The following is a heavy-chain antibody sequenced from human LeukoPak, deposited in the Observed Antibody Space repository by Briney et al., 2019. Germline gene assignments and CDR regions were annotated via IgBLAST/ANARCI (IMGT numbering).Heavy chain of an antibody. Sequence: TGGSLRLSCAASGFTVSSNYMSWVRQAPGKGLEWVSVIYSGGSTYYADSVKGRFTISRDNSKNTLYLQMNSLRAEDTAVYYCARDGGFGYSYGYYYYGMDVWGQGTTVTVSS. CDR2: IYSGGST. J-gene: IGHJ6*02. V-gene: IGHV3-66*01. CDR1: GFTVSSNY. D-gene: IGHD5-18*01. CDR3: ARDGGFGYSYGYYYYGMDV.